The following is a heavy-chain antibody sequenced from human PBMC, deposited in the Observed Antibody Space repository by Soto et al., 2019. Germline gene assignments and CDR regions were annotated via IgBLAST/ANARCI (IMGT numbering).Heavy chain of an antibody. CDR3: ARDPYKYQLLSLGFDP. CDR1: GGSISSYY. D-gene: IGHD2-2*01. V-gene: IGHV4-59*01. CDR2: IYYSGST. Sequence: SETLSLTCTVSGGSISSYYWSWIRQPPGKGLEWIGYIYYSGSTNYNPSLKSRVTISVDTSKNQFSLKLSSVTAADTAVYYCARDPYKYQLLSLGFDPWGQGTLVTVSS. J-gene: IGHJ5*02.